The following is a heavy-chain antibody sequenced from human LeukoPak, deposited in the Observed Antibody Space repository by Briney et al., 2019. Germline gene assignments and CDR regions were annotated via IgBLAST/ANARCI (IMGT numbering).Heavy chain of an antibody. D-gene: IGHD3-10*01. CDR2: ISYDGSNK. J-gene: IGHJ4*02. CDR3: AKYRGIPN. V-gene: IGHV3-30*04. CDR1: GFTFSSYA. Sequence: RRSLRLSCAASGFTFSSYAMHWVRQAPGKGLEWVAVISYDGSNKYYADSVRGRFTISRDNSKNQLYLQMNILRAEGTVIYYCAKYRGIPNWGQGTLVSVFS.